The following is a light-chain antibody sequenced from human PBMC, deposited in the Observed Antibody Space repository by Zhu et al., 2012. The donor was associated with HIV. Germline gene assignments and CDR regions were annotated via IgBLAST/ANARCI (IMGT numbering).Light chain of an antibody. CDR1: QGISKY. V-gene: IGKV1-27*01. CDR2: GAS. J-gene: IGKJ3*01. CDR3: QNXNSGPPT. Sequence: DIQMTQSPSSLSASVGDRVTITCRASQGISKYLAWYQQKPGKVPKLLIHGASTLLSGVPSRFSGRRSGTDLTLTISGLQPEDVATYYCQNXNSGPPTFGPGTKVDVK.